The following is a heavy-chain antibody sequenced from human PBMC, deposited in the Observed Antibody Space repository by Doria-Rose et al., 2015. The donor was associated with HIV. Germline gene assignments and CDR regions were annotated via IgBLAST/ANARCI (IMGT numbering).Heavy chain of an antibody. V-gene: IGHV1-69*04. J-gene: IGHJ4*02. CDR2: IIPILDIA. D-gene: IGHD2-2*01. CDR1: GGTFSSYA. CDR3: ARELWGYCTSTTCPTFDH. Sequence: ASGGTFSSYAISWVRQAPGQGLEWMGKIIPILDIANYAQKFQGRVTITADESTSTAYMELSSLRSEDTAVYYCARELWGYCTSTTCPTFDHWGQGTLVTVSS.